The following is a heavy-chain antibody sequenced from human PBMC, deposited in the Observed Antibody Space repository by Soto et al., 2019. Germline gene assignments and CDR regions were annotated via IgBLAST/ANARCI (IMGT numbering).Heavy chain of an antibody. V-gene: IGHV1-18*01. D-gene: IGHD6-13*01. CDR2: ISGANGHT. CDR3: AREVAGAGAEYDY. Sequence: QVQVVQSGAEVKKPGASVKVSCKTSGYTFTTYGIGWVRQAPGQGLEWMGWISGANGHTNYAQNVQGRVTVTTDTSTSTAYMELRSLRSDDTSVYYCAREVAGAGAEYDYWGQGTLVTVSS. J-gene: IGHJ4*02. CDR1: GYTFTTYG.